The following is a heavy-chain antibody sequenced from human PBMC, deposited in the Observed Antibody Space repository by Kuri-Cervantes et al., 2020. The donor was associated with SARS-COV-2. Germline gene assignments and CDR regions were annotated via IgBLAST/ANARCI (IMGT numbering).Heavy chain of an antibody. CDR1: GGSISSHY. D-gene: IGHD2-2*01. J-gene: IGHJ6*03. Sequence: SETLSPTCTVSGGSISSHYWSWIRQPPGKGLEWIGYIYYSGSTNYNPSLKSRVTISVDTSKNQSSLKLSSVTAADTAVYYCARGYGSTFMDVWGKGTTVTVSS. V-gene: IGHV4-59*11. CDR3: ARGYGSTFMDV. CDR2: IYYSGST.